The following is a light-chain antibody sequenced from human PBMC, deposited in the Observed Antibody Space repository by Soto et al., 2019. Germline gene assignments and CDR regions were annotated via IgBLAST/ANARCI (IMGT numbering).Light chain of an antibody. V-gene: IGKV3-15*01. J-gene: IGKJ2*01. CDR1: QSVSSN. CDR3: QQYNNWYT. CDR2: GAS. Sequence: EIVMTQSPATLSVSPGERATLSCRASQSVSSNLAWYQQKPGQAPRLLIYGASTRATGIPARFSGSGYGTEFTLTISSPQSEDFAVYYCQQYNNWYTFGQGTKLEIK.